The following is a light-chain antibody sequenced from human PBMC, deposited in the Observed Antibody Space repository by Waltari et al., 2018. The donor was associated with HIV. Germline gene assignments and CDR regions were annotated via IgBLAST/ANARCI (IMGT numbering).Light chain of an antibody. CDR1: RGVSRNY. Sequence: DNVLTQSPGPLSLSPGERATLSCRASRGVSRNYLTCYQQRPGPAPRLLIYAASTRATAIPDRFSGSGSGTDFTLTISRLEPEDFAVYYCQQYGTSPYTFGQGTKVEI. CDR2: AAS. V-gene: IGKV3-20*01. CDR3: QQYGTSPYT. J-gene: IGKJ2*01.